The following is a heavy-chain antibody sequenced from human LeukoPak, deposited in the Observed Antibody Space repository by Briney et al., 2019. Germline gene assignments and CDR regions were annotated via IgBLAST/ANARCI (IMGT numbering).Heavy chain of an antibody. Sequence: GGSLRLSCAASGFTFSSYAMSWVRQAPGKGLEWVSAISGSGGSTYYADSVKGRFTISRDNAKNSLHLQMNSLRAEDTAVYYCATHKSSGWYVYWGQGTLVTVSS. CDR3: ATHKSSGWYVY. D-gene: IGHD6-19*01. CDR2: ISGSGGST. J-gene: IGHJ4*02. V-gene: IGHV3-23*01. CDR1: GFTFSSYA.